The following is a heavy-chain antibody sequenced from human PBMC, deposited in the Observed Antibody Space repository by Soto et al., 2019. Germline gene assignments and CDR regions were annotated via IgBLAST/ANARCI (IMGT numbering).Heavy chain of an antibody. CDR1: GYTFTSYA. CDR2: INAGNGNT. V-gene: IGHV1-3*01. J-gene: IGHJ4*02. Sequence: GASVKVSCKASGYTFTSYAMHWVRQAPGQRLEWMGWINAGNGNTKYSQKFQGRVTITRDTSASTAYMELSSLRSEDTAVYYCATQTGRDGYNYSFDYWGQGTLVTVSS. D-gene: IGHD5-12*01. CDR3: ATQTGRDGYNYSFDY.